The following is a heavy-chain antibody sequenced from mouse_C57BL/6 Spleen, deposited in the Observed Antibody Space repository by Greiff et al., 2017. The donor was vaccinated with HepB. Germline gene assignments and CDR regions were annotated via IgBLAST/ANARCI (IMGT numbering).Heavy chain of an antibody. Sequence: VQLQQPGAELVRPGSSVKLSCKASGYTFTSYWMDWVKQRPGQGLEWIGNIYPSDSETHYNQKFKDKATLTVDKSSSTAYMQLSSLTSEDSAVYYCARGGGYDPYYFDYWGQGTTLTVSS. CDR2: IYPSDSET. J-gene: IGHJ2*01. CDR3: ARGGGYDPYYFDY. CDR1: GYTFTSYW. V-gene: IGHV1-61*01. D-gene: IGHD2-2*01.